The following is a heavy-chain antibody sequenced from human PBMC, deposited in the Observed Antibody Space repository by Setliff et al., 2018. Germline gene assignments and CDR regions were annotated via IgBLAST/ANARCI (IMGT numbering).Heavy chain of an antibody. D-gene: IGHD3-16*01. CDR2: IIPIFGTA. Sequence: GASVKVSCKASGGTFSTFAINWVRQAPGQGLEWMGGIIPIFGTANFAQKFKGRVTITPDESTSTAYMELRSLTSDDTAVYFCTRSRGPRVVLAADFDFWSQGTRVTVSS. V-gene: IGHV1-69*13. CDR3: TRSRGPRVVLAADFDF. J-gene: IGHJ4*02. CDR1: GGTFSTFA.